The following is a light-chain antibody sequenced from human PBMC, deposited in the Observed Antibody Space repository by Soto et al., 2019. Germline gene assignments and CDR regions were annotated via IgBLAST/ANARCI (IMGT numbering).Light chain of an antibody. V-gene: IGKV2-28*01. CDR3: MQALQTPYT. Sequence: EIVMTQSPPSLTVTPGEPASISCRSSQRLLHSNGNTFLDWYLQKPGQSPQLLIYLGSNRASGVPDRVSGSGACTDFTLKISRVEAEDVGVYYCMQALQTPYTFGQGTKLEIK. CDR2: LGS. CDR1: QRLLHSNGNTF. J-gene: IGKJ2*01.